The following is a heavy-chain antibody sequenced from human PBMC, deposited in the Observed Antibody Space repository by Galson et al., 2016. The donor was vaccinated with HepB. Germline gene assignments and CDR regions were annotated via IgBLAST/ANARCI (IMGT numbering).Heavy chain of an antibody. Sequence: SGAEVKQAGESLKISCKGSGYSFTTHWIGWVRQMPGKGLEWMGIIYPGDSDTRYRPSFQGQVTISVDKSISTVYLQWSSLKASDTAIYYCARSLGSGDYYIFDSWGQGTLVTVSS. J-gene: IGHJ4*02. V-gene: IGHV5-51*01. CDR1: GYSFTTHW. CDR3: ARSLGSGDYYIFDS. CDR2: IYPGDSDT. D-gene: IGHD3-10*01.